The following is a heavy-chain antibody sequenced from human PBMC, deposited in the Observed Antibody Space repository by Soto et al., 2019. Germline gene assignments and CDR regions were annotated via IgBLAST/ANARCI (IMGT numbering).Heavy chain of an antibody. V-gene: IGHV4-4*07. Sequence: QMQLQESGPRLVRPSETLSLTCTVSGASISSYYWSWIRQTAEKGLEWIGRIYTSGSTTFSPSLKSRVSMSLDTSKNQFSLRVTSVTAADTAVYYCARGFGGSWYYFDSWGQGILVTVSS. J-gene: IGHJ4*02. D-gene: IGHD2-15*01. CDR2: IYTSGST. CDR1: GASISSYY. CDR3: ARGFGGSWYYFDS.